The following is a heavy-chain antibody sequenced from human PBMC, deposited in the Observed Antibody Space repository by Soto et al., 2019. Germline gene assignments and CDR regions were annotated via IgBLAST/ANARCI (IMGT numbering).Heavy chain of an antibody. D-gene: IGHD3-10*01. V-gene: IGHV1-46*01. CDR1: GYTFTSYY. CDR3: AVGRGVIIDWFDP. J-gene: IGHJ5*02. Sequence: QVQLVQSGAEVKKPGASVKVSCKASGYTFTSYYMHWVRQAPGQGLEWMGIINPSGGSTSYAQKFPGRVNMTRDTSTSTVYMELSSLRSEDTAVYYCAVGRGVIIDWFDPWGQGTLVTVSS. CDR2: INPSGGST.